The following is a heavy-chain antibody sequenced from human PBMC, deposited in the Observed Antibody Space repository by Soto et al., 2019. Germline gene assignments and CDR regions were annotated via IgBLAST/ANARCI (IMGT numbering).Heavy chain of an antibody. Sequence: GESLKISCKGSGYSFTSYWISWVRQMPGKGLEWMGRIDPSDSYTNYSPSFQGHVTTSADKSISTAYLQWSSLKASGTAMYYCAREGNLEYSSSSSGYYYYYYGMDVWGQGTTVTVSS. CDR1: GYSFTSYW. D-gene: IGHD6-6*01. CDR2: IDPSDSYT. V-gene: IGHV5-10-1*01. J-gene: IGHJ6*02. CDR3: AREGNLEYSSSSSGYYYYYYGMDV.